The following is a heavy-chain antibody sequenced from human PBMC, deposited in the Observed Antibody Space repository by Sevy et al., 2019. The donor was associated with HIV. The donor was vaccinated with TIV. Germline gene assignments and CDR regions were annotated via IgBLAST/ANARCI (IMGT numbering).Heavy chain of an antibody. V-gene: IGHV3-15*01. CDR2: IKSNIDGAAI. CDR3: TTTGRDCSGIGCQIS. J-gene: IGHJ5*02. D-gene: IGHD2-15*01. Sequence: GGSLRLSCVASEFIFNDAWMHWVRQAPGKGLEWVGRIKSNIDGAAIDYAAPVKGRFTISRDDSKNTLFMQMNSLKSEDTAVYFCTTTGRDCSGIGCQISWGQGTQVTVSS. CDR1: EFIFNDAW.